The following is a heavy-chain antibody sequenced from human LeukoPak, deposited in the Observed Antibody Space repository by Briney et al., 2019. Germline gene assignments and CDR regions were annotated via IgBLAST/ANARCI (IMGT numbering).Heavy chain of an antibody. CDR2: INPNSGGT. J-gene: IGHJ4*02. D-gene: IGHD6-13*01. V-gene: IGHV1-2*02. CDR1: GYTFTGYY. Sequence: ASVKVSCKASGYTFTGYYMHWVRQAPGQGLEWMGWINPNSGGTNYAQKFQGRVTMIRDTSISTVYMELSRLRSDDTAVYYCARRIAAAGMYYFDYWGQGTLVTVSS. CDR3: ARRIAAAGMYYFDY.